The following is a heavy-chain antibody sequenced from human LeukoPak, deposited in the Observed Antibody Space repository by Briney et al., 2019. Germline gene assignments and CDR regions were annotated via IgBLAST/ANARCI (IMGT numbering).Heavy chain of an antibody. J-gene: IGHJ6*03. CDR3: GTGLPAANPYYYYYYYMDV. CDR2: IKQDGSEK. Sequence: QPGGSLRLSCAASGFTFSSYWMSWVRQAPGKGLEWVANIKQDGSEKYYVDSVKGRFTISRDNAKNSLYLQMNSLRAEDTAVYYCGTGLPAANPYYYYYYYMDVWGKGTTVTVSS. D-gene: IGHD2-2*01. CDR1: GFTFSSYW. V-gene: IGHV3-7*01.